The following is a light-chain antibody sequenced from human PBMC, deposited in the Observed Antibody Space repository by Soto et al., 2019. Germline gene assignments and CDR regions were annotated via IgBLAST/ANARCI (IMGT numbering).Light chain of an antibody. CDR1: QSVSGSD. CDR2: SAS. Sequence: IVLTQSPGTLTLSPGERATLSCRASQSVSGSDLALYQHKPGQAPRLIIYSASSRATGIPDRFSGSGSGTDFTLTINRLEPEDFAVYYCQQYDSSPQGFTFGPGTKVDIK. V-gene: IGKV3-20*01. CDR3: QQYDSSPQGFT. J-gene: IGKJ3*01.